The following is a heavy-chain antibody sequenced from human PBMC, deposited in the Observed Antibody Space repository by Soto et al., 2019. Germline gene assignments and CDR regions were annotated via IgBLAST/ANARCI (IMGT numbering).Heavy chain of an antibody. CDR3: ARVIPTAAGIEYYFEY. CDR2: IWYDGSNK. V-gene: IGHV3-33*01. CDR1: GFTFSSYG. D-gene: IGHD6-13*01. J-gene: IGHJ4*02. Sequence: PGGSLRLSCAASGFTFSSYGMHWVRQAPGKGLEWVAVIWYDGSNKYYADSVKGRFTISRDNSKNTLYLQMNSLRAEDTAVYYCARVIPTAAGIEYYFEYWGQGTLVTVSS.